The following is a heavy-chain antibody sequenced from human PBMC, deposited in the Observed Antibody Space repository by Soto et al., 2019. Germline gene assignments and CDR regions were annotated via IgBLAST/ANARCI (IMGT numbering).Heavy chain of an antibody. V-gene: IGHV3-21*01. D-gene: IGHD3-3*01. Sequence: EVQLVESGGGLVQPGGSLRLTCEASGFSFSSFTMNWVRQAAGKGLEWVSCIRSSSSDIQYADSIKGRFPISRDNAMNSLYLQMNSLTAEDPAVYYCAIGYITIFGVVTMGCIMDVGAKGTTVTVSS. CDR2: IRSSSSDI. J-gene: IGHJ6*03. CDR1: GFSFSSFT. CDR3: AIGYITIFGVVTMGCIMDV.